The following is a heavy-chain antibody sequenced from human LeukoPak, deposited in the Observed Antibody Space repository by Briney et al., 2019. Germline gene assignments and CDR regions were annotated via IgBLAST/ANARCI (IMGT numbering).Heavy chain of an antibody. V-gene: IGHV3-7*01. J-gene: IGHJ5*02. D-gene: IGHD3-3*01. CDR2: IKQDGSEK. CDR1: GFTFSSYA. CDR3: ARDGPTYYDFWSGPRT. Sequence: GGSLRLSCAASGFTFSSYAMSWVRQAPGKGLEWVANIKQDGSEKYYVDSVKGRFTISRDNAKNSLYLQMNSLRAEDTAVYYCARDGPTYYDFWSGPRTWGQGTLVTVSS.